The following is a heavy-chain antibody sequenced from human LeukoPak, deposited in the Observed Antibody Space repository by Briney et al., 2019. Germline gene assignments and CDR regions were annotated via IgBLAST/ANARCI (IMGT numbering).Heavy chain of an antibody. CDR2: IYYSVST. Sequence: PSETLSLTCTVPGGSISSNNYYWGWIRQPPGKGLDWIGRIYYSVSTYNPSLKSRVPISVETPKNQVALKLRSVTAADTAVYYCARERSPAPYYFDYWGQGTLVTVSS. J-gene: IGHJ4*02. D-gene: IGHD1-26*01. CDR1: GGSISSNNYY. CDR3: ARERSPAPYYFDY. V-gene: IGHV4-39*06.